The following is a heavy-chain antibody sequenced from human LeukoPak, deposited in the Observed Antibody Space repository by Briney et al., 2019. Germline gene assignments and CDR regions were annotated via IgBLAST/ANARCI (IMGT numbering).Heavy chain of an antibody. Sequence: GGSLRLSCAASGFTFSTFAMIWVRQPPGKGLEWVSSIFQGGGEIHYADSVRGRFTISRDNSKSTLFLQMNSLRAEDTAVYYCARRAGAYSHPYDYWGQGTLVTVSS. D-gene: IGHD4/OR15-4a*01. CDR3: ARRAGAYSHPYDY. J-gene: IGHJ4*02. CDR1: GFTFSTFA. CDR2: IFQGGGEI. V-gene: IGHV3-23*01.